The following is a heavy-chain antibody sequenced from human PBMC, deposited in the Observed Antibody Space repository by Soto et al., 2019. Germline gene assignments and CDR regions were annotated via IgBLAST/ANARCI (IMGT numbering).Heavy chain of an antibody. CDR1: GGSISSYY. J-gene: IGHJ6*03. D-gene: IGHD2-15*01. CDR2: IYYSGST. CDR3: ASSVVSYYYYMDV. V-gene: IGHV4-59*01. Sequence: SETLSLTCTVSGGSISSYYWSWIRQPPGKGLEWIGYIYYSGSTNYNPSLKSRVTISVDTSKNQFSLKLSSVTAADTAVYYCASSVVSYYYYMDVWGKGTTVTGSS.